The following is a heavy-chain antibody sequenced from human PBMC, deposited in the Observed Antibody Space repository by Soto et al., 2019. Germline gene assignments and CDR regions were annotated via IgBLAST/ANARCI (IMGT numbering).Heavy chain of an antibody. CDR2: ISAYNGNT. J-gene: IGHJ4*02. D-gene: IGHD3-22*01. V-gene: IGHV1-18*01. CDR3: ATVAYFYDRSGYAPFDY. Sequence: QVQLVQSGAEVKKPGASVKVSCKASGYTFTSYGISWVRQAPGQGVEWMGWISAYNGNTNYAQKLQGRVTMTTDPSTSTAYMELRSLRSDDTAVYYCATVAYFYDRSGYAPFDYWGQGTLVTVSS. CDR1: GYTFTSYG.